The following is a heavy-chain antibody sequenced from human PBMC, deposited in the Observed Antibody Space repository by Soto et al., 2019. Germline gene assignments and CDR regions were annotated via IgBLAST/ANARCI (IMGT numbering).Heavy chain of an antibody. D-gene: IGHD6-13*01. V-gene: IGHV1-69*02. CDR3: ARGVGSSSGYGRYYFDY. CDR1: GGTFSSYT. CDR2: IIPILGIA. J-gene: IGHJ4*02. Sequence: QVQLVQSGAEVKKPGSSVKVSCKASGGTFSSYTISWVRQAPGQGLEWMGRIIPILGIANYAQKFQGRVTITAEKSTSTAYMELSSLRSEDTAVYYCARGVGSSSGYGRYYFDYWGQGTLVTVSS.